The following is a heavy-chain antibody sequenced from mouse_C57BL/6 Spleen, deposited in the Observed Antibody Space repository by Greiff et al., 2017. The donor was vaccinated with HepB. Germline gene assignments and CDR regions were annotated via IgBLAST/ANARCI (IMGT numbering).Heavy chain of an antibody. CDR3: ASRYSNYEDYYAMDY. V-gene: IGHV2-9-1*01. CDR2: IWTGGGT. Sequence: QVQLQQSGPGLVAPSQSLSITCTVSGFSLTSYAISWVRQPPGKGLEWLGVIWTGGGTNYNSAPKSRLSISKDNSKSQVFLKMNSLQTDDTARYYCASRYSNYEDYYAMDYWGQGTSVTVSS. CDR1: GFSLTSYA. J-gene: IGHJ4*01. D-gene: IGHD2-5*01.